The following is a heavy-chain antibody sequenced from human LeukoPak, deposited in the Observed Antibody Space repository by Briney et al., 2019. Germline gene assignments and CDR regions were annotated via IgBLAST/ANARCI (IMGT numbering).Heavy chain of an antibody. V-gene: IGHV3-23*01. CDR1: GFTFSSYA. CDR3: ANSPRVGGSYFGRFDY. Sequence: GGSLRLSCAASGFTFSSYAMSWVRQAPGKGLEWVSAISGSGGSTYYADSVKGRFTISRDNSKNTLYLQMNSLRAEDTAVYCCANSPRVGGSYFGRFDYWGQGTLVTVSS. D-gene: IGHD1-26*01. CDR2: ISGSGGST. J-gene: IGHJ4*02.